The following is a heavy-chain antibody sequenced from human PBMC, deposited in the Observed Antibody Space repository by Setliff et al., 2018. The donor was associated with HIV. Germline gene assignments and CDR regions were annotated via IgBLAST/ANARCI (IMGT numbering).Heavy chain of an antibody. V-gene: IGHV1-69*05. J-gene: IGHJ5*02. CDR1: GGTFSSYA. Sequence: SVKVSCKASGGTFSSYAISWVRQAPGQGLEWMGGIIPISGTVNYAQKFWGRVTITTHESTSTAYMELSSLRSEDTAVYYCARDFGGYCSSMSCPGLYDPWGQGTLVTVSS. CDR3: ARDFGGYCSSMSCPGLYDP. D-gene: IGHD2-2*01. CDR2: IIPISGTV.